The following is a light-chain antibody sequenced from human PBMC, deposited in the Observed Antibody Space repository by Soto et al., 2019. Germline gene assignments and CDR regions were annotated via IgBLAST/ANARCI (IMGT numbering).Light chain of an antibody. V-gene: IGKV3-20*01. CDR2: GAS. CDR3: QQYGRSPMVT. J-gene: IGKJ3*01. Sequence: EIVLTQFPGTLSLSPGERATLSCRASQSVSSSYLAWYQQKPGQAPRLLIYGASSRATGIPDRFSGSGSGTDFTLTISRLEPEDFAVYYCQQYGRSPMVTFGPGTKVDIK. CDR1: QSVSSSY.